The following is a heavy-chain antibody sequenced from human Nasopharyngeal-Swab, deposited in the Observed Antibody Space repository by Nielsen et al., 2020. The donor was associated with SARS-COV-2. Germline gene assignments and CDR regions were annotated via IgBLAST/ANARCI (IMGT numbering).Heavy chain of an antibody. J-gene: IGHJ4*02. V-gene: IGHV4-31*03. D-gene: IGHD5-12*01. CDR1: GGSISSGGYY. Sequence: LRLSRTVSGGSISSGGYYWSWIRQHPGKGLEWIGYIYYSGSTYYNPSLKSRVTISVDTSKNQFSLKLSSVTAADTAVYYCARALEYSGYDFDYWGQGTLVTVSS. CDR3: ARALEYSGYDFDY. CDR2: IYYSGST.